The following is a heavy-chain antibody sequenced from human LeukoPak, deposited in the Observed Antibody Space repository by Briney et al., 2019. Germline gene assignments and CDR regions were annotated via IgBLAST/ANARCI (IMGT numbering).Heavy chain of an antibody. J-gene: IGHJ3*02. D-gene: IGHD2-15*01. CDR2: ITPILGTT. Sequence: SVTASCKASGGTFITSAINWVRQAPGQGLEWMGRITPILGTTNSAQKFQGRVTITADKSTITAYMELRSLRSEDTAVYYCARGSASFDAFDIWGQGTMVTVSS. V-gene: IGHV1-69*04. CDR1: GGTFITSA. CDR3: ARGSASFDAFDI.